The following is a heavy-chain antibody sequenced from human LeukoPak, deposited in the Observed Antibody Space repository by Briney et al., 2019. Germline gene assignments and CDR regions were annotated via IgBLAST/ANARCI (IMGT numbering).Heavy chain of an antibody. J-gene: IGHJ3*02. V-gene: IGHV3-7*05. CDR2: IKEDGSEK. D-gene: IGHD3-9*01. CDR3: ATYWRYFDWLLSDI. CDR1: GFTFSSQW. Sequence: GGSLRLSCAASGFTFSSQWMTWVRQAPGKGLEWVANIKEDGSEKYYVGSVKGRFVISRDNAKNSLYLQMNSLRAEDTAVYYCATYWRYFDWLLSDIWGLGTMVTVSS.